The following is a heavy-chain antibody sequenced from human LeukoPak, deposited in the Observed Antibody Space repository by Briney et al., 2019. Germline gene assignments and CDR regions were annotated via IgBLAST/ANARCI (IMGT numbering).Heavy chain of an antibody. CDR3: ARVTFMKDFDY. Sequence: ASETLSLTCTVSGGSINNYYWSWIRQPPGKGLEWIGYIHYSGTTNYNPSLRSRVTISVDMSKNHFSLRLRSVTAGDTAVYYCARVTFMKDFDYWGQGTLVTVSS. CDR1: GGSINNYY. J-gene: IGHJ4*02. CDR2: IHYSGTT. V-gene: IGHV4-59*01.